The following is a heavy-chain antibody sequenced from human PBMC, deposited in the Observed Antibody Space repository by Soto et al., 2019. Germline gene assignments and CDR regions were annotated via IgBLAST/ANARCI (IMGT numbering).Heavy chain of an antibody. D-gene: IGHD3-22*01. Sequence: QVQLVESGGGVVQPGRSLRLSCAASGFTFSSYDMHWVRQAPGKGLEWAAVISNDGSNRYYADSVKGRFTISRDNSENTLYLQMNSLRAVDTAVYYCAKDHYDNSGHYDFDDWGQGTLVTVSS. V-gene: IGHV3-30*18. CDR3: AKDHYDNSGHYDFDD. CDR1: GFTFSSYD. J-gene: IGHJ4*02. CDR2: ISNDGSNR.